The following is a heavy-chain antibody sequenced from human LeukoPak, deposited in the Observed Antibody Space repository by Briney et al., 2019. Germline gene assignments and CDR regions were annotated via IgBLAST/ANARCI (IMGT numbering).Heavy chain of an antibody. CDR3: ARGLYYYDSNGRTPYDY. V-gene: IGHV1-8*01. D-gene: IGHD3-22*01. CDR2: MNPNSGIT. Sequence: EASVKVSCKASGYTFISYDINWVRQATGQGLEWMGSMNPNSGITGYAQKFQGRVSMTRNTSIGTAYMELSSLKSEDTAVYYCARGLYYYDSNGRTPYDYWGQGTLVTVSS. CDR1: GYTFISYD. J-gene: IGHJ4*02.